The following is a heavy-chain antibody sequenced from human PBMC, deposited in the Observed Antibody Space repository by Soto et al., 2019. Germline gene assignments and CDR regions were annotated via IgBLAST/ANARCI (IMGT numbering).Heavy chain of an antibody. CDR2: ISYDGTNK. Sequence: GGSLRLSCAASGFSFSNYGMHWVRQAPGKGLEWVAAISYDGTNKYYGDSVRGRLTISRDNSKNTLYLQMSSLRADDTAVYYCARDPSATGTYYADWGQGTLVTVSS. CDR3: ARDPSATGTYYAD. CDR1: GFSFSNYG. J-gene: IGHJ4*02. D-gene: IGHD1-26*01. V-gene: IGHV3-30*03.